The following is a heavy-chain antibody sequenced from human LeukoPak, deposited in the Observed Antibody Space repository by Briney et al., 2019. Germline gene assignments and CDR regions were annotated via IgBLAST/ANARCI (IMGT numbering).Heavy chain of an antibody. J-gene: IGHJ4*02. CDR2: IYYSGST. D-gene: IGHD6-19*01. CDR3: ARGRLGSVAVHGFDY. Sequence: SWVRQHPGKGLEWIGYIYYSGSTYYNPSLKSRVTISVDTSKNQFSLKLSSVTAADTAVYYCARGRLGSVAVHGFDYWGQGTLVTVSS. V-gene: IGHV4-31*02.